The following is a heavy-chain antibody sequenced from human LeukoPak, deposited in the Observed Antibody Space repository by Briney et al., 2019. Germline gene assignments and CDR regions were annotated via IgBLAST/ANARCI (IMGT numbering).Heavy chain of an antibody. J-gene: IGHJ6*03. V-gene: IGHV2-70*11. D-gene: IGHD6-6*01. CDR2: IDWDDDK. CDR1: GFSLSTSGMC. CDR3: ARIQYSSSSPPNYYYYHMDV. Sequence: ESGPALVKLTQTLTLTCTFSGFSLSTSGMCVSWIRQPPGKALEWLARIDWDDDKYYSTSLKTRLTISKDTSKNQVVLTMTNMDPVDTATYYCARIQYSSSSPPNYYYYHMDVWGKGTTVTVSS.